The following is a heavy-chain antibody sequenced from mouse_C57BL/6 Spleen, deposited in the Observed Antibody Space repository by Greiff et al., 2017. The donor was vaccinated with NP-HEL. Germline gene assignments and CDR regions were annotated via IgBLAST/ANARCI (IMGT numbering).Heavy chain of an antibody. V-gene: IGHV14-2*01. CDR3: ARDYGSSFYYYAMDY. J-gene: IGHJ4*01. Sequence: VQLQQSGAELVKPGASVKLSCTASGFNIKDYYMHWVKQRTEQGLEWIGRIDPEDGETKYAPKFQGKATITADTSSNKAYLQLSSLTSEDTAVYYCARDYGSSFYYYAMDYWGQGTSVTVSS. D-gene: IGHD1-1*01. CDR1: GFNIKDYY. CDR2: IDPEDGET.